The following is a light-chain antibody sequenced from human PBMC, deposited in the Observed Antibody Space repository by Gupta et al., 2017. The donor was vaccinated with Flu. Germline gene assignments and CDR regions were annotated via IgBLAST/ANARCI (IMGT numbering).Light chain of an antibody. CDR1: SSDVGGYDY. J-gene: IGLJ2*01. Sequence: QSALTQPASVSGSPGQSITISCPGPSSDVGGYDYVSWYQHHPGKAPKLIIYEVSTRPSGVSNRFSGSKSGNTASLTISGLQAEDEADYYCSSYTSSSTLVVFGGGTKLTVL. CDR2: EVS. V-gene: IGLV2-14*01. CDR3: SSYTSSSTLVV.